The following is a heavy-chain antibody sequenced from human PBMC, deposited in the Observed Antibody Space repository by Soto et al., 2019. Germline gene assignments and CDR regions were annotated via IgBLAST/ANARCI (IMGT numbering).Heavy chain of an antibody. D-gene: IGHD2-21*01. V-gene: IGHV4-59*01. CDR2: IYYGGNT. J-gene: IGHJ5*02. CDR1: GASISSYY. CDR3: ARDFRIPNGFDP. Sequence: SETLSLTCLVSGASISSYYWSWIRKSPGKGLEWIGYIYYGGNTNYNPSLKSRVTISVDTSKNQFSLKLSSVTAADTGVYYCARDFRIPNGFDPWGPGTLVTVSS.